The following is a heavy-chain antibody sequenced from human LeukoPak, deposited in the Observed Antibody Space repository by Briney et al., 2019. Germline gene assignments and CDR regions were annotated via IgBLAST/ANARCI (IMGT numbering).Heavy chain of an antibody. Sequence: SETLSLTCAVYGGSFSGYYWSWIRQPPGKGLEWIGEINHSGSTNHNPSLKSRVTISVDTSKNQFSLKLSSVTAADTAVYYCARGPYYYDSSGYYGLSHWGQGTLVTVSS. J-gene: IGHJ1*01. V-gene: IGHV4-34*01. D-gene: IGHD3-22*01. CDR1: GGSFSGYY. CDR2: INHSGST. CDR3: ARGPYYYDSSGYYGLSH.